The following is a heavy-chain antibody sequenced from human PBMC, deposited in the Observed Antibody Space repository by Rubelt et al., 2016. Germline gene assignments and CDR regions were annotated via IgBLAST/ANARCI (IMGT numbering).Heavy chain of an antibody. CDR1: GGSISSFY. D-gene: IGHD3-22*01. CDR3: AKYTRSSSGFPD. J-gene: IGHJ4*02. V-gene: IGHV4-59*01. CDR2: IYYSGST. Sequence: QVQLQESGPGLVKPSETLSLTCTVSGGSISSFYWTWIRQPPGKGLEWIGYIYYSGSTNYNPSLSSRVTISIDTSKNQFSLTLSSVTAADTAVYYCAKYTRSSSGFPDWGQGTLVTVSS.